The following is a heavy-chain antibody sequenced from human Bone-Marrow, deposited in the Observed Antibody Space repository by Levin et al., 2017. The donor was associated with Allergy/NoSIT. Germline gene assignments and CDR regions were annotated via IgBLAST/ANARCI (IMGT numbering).Heavy chain of an antibody. Sequence: SETLSLTCTVSGGSISSGGYYWSWIRQHPGKGLEWIGYIYYSGSTYYNPSLKSRVTISVDTSKNQFSLKLSSVTAADTAVYYCASGMTTVTKSYFQHWGQGTLVTVSS. D-gene: IGHD4-17*01. CDR2: IYYSGST. V-gene: IGHV4-31*03. J-gene: IGHJ1*01. CDR3: ASGMTTVTKSYFQH. CDR1: GGSISSGGYY.